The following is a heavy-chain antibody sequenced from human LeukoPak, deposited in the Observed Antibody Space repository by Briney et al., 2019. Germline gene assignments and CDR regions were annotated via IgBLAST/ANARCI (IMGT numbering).Heavy chain of an antibody. CDR1: GFTVSSNY. CDR2: IYSGGNT. Sequence: GGSLRLSCAASGFTVSSNYMSWVRQAPGKGLEWVSVIYSGGNTYYADSVKGRFTISRDNSKNTLYLQMTSLRAEDTAVYYCARADYYDSSGYNDYWGQGTLVAVSS. V-gene: IGHV3-53*01. CDR3: ARADYYDSSGYNDY. J-gene: IGHJ4*02. D-gene: IGHD3-22*01.